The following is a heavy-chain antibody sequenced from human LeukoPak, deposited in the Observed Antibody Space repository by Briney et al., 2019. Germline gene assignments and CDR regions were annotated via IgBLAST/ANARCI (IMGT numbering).Heavy chain of an antibody. V-gene: IGHV1-46*01. CDR3: ARVSNYYDSSGYPETFDY. D-gene: IGHD3-22*01. Sequence: ASVKVSCKASGYTFTSYYMHWVRQAPGQGLEWIGIINPSGGSTSYAQKFQGRVTMTRDTSTSTVYMELSSLRSEDTAVYYCARVSNYYDSSGYPETFDYWGQGTLVTVSS. CDR1: GYTFTSYY. J-gene: IGHJ4*02. CDR2: INPSGGST.